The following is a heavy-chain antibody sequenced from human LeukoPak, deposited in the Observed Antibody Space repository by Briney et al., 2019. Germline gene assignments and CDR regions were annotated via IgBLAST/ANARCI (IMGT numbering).Heavy chain of an antibody. CDR3: ARDSDNWNDFDY. D-gene: IGHD1-1*01. Sequence: ASVKVSCKASGYTFTSYGISWVRQAPGQELEWMGWISAYNGNTNYAQKLQGRVTMTTDTSTSTAYMELRSLRSDDTAVYYCARDSDNWNDFDYWGQGTLVTVSS. CDR1: GYTFTSYG. J-gene: IGHJ4*02. CDR2: ISAYNGNT. V-gene: IGHV1-18*04.